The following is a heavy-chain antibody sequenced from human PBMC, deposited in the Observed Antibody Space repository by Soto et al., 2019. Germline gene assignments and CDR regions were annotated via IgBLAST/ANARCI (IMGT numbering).Heavy chain of an antibody. CDR2: INHSGST. Sequence: QVQLQQWGAGLLKPSETLSLTCAVYGGSFSGYYWSWIRQPPGKGLEWIGEINHSGSTNYNPSLKSRVTISVDTSKNQFSLKLSSVTAADTAVYYCARGLAVAEYYFDYWGQGTLVTVSS. CDR1: GGSFSGYY. J-gene: IGHJ4*02. CDR3: ARGLAVAEYYFDY. D-gene: IGHD6-19*01. V-gene: IGHV4-34*01.